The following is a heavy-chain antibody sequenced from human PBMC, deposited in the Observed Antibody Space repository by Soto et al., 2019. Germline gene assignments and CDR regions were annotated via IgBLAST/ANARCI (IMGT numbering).Heavy chain of an antibody. D-gene: IGHD1-1*01. V-gene: IGHV1-18*01. J-gene: IGHJ4*02. CDR3: ARGRYGDY. CDR2: ISAHNGNT. Sequence: QVHLVQSGAEVKKPGASVKVSCKASGYTFTSYGITWVRQAPGQGLEWMGWISAHNGNTDYAQKLQGTVIVTRDTSTSTAYMELRSLISDYTAVYYCARGRYGDYWGQGALVTVSS. CDR1: GYTFTSYG.